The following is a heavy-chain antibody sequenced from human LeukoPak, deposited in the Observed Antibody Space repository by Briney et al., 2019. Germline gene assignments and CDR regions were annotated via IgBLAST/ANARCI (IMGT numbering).Heavy chain of an antibody. J-gene: IGHJ4*02. Sequence: AASVKVSRKASGYTFTDSYMHWVRQAPGQGLEWMGWINPKSGGTNYAQKFQDRVTMTRDTSITTAYMELSSLIYDDTAVYYCSTRELSPPGAWGQGTLVTVSS. CDR3: STRELSPPGA. V-gene: IGHV1-2*02. CDR1: GYTFTDSY. D-gene: IGHD1-1*01. CDR2: INPKSGGT.